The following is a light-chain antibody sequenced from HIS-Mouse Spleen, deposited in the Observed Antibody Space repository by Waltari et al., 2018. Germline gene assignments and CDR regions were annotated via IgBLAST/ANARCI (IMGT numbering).Light chain of an antibody. Sequence: DIVMTQSPDSLAVSLGERATINCKSSQSVLYSSNNKNYLACYQQKPGQPPKLLIYWASTREAGVPDRFSGSGSGTDFTLTISSLQAEDVAVYYCQQYYSPPPWTFGQGTKVEIK. CDR3: QQYYSPPPWT. CDR1: QSVLYSSNNKNY. V-gene: IGKV4-1*01. CDR2: WAS. J-gene: IGKJ1*01.